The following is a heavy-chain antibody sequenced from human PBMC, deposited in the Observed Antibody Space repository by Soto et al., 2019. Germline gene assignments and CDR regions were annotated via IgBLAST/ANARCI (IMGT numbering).Heavy chain of an antibody. J-gene: IGHJ4*02. V-gene: IGHV4-31*03. CDR2: IYYSGTT. D-gene: IGHD5-18*01. CDR1: GGSISSEGYY. Sequence: PSETLSLTCTVSGGSISSEGYYWSWFRQLPGKGLEWIGDIYYSGTTYHNPSLRSRLTISGDASKNQFSLKLSSVTAADTALYYCARGRGHSYGPYYFDYWGQGTLVTVSS. CDR3: ARGRGHSYGPYYFDY.